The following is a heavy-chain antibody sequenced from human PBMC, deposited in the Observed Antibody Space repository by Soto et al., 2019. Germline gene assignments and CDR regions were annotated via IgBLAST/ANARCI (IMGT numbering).Heavy chain of an antibody. CDR3: TTGQVAGTRDS. J-gene: IGHJ4*02. V-gene: IGHV3-15*01. D-gene: IGHD6-19*01. CDR1: GFTFSNAW. CDR2: IKSKTDGGTT. Sequence: EVQLVESGGGLVKPGGSLRLSCAASGFTFSNAWMSWVRQPPGQWLEWVGRIKSKTDGGTTDYVAPVKGRFIISRDDSKNMVDLQMNSLKTEDTAMYYGTTGQVAGTRDSWGQGTLVTVSA.